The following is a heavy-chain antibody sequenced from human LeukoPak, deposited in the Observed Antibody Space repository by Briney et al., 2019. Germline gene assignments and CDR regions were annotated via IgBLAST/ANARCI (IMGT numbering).Heavy chain of an antibody. CDR2: ISNSGDT. CDR3: ARDGAPGGSAYFDY. V-gene: IGHV4-59*01. Sequence: SETLSLTCTVSGGSISSYYWSWIRQPPGKGLEWIGYISNSGDTNYTPSLKSRVAMSVDTSKKQFSLKLNSVTSADTAVYFCARDGAPGGSAYFDYWGQGTLVTVSS. CDR1: GGSISSYY. D-gene: IGHD3-16*01. J-gene: IGHJ4*02.